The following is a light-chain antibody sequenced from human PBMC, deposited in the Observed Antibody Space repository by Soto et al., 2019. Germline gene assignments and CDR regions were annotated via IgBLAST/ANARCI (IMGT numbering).Light chain of an antibody. CDR3: CSYAGSYTYV. CDR1: SSDVGGYNF. Sequence: QSVLTQPRSVSGSPGQSVTISCTGTSSDVGGYNFVSWYQHHPGKAPKLIIYNVIQRPSGVPDRFSASKSDNTASLTISGLQAEDEADYYCCSYAGSYTYVFGTGTTVTV. CDR2: NVI. J-gene: IGLJ1*01. V-gene: IGLV2-11*01.